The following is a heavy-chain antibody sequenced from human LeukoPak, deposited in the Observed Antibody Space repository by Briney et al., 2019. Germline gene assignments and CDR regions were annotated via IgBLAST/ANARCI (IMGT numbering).Heavy chain of an antibody. J-gene: IGHJ3*02. D-gene: IGHD2-2*01. V-gene: IGHV3-30*02. CDR1: GFKISDYY. CDR2: VRQDGKLK. Sequence: GGSLRLSCVASGFKISDYYIHWVRQAPGKGLEWAASVRQDGKLKFYADSVKARFTISRDNSKNTVFLQMNSLRAEDTAVYYCARIDIAVASAFILDAFGIWGQGTMVTVSS. CDR3: ARIDIAVASAFILDAFGI.